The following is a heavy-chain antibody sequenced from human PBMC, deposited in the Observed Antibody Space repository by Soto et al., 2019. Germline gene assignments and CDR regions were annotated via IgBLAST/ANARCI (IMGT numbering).Heavy chain of an antibody. V-gene: IGHV4-4*02. CDR2: IYHSGST. Sequence: SETLSLTCAVSGGSISSSNWWSWVRQPPGKGLEWIGEIYHSGSTNYNPSLKSRVTISVDKSKNQFSLKLSSVTAADTAVYYCAERPSSGYYYGMDVWGQGTTVTVSS. CDR1: GGSISSSNW. CDR3: AERPSSGYYYGMDV. J-gene: IGHJ6*02. D-gene: IGHD6-25*01.